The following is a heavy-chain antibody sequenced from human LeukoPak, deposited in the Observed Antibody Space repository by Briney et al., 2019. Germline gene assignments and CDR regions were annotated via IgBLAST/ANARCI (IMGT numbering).Heavy chain of an antibody. Sequence: PGGSLRLSCAASGFTLSSYSMNWVRQAPGKGLEWVASISSSSSYIYYADSVKGRFTISRDNAKNSLYLQMNSLRAEDTAVYYCARVGLAAGVVAATPGIYYYGMDVWGKGATVTVSS. CDR2: ISSSSSYI. CDR1: GFTLSSYS. CDR3: ARVGLAAGVVAATPGIYYYGMDV. D-gene: IGHD2-15*01. V-gene: IGHV3-21*01. J-gene: IGHJ6*04.